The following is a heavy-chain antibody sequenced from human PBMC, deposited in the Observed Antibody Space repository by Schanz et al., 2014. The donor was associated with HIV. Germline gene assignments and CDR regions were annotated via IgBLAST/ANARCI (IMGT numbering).Heavy chain of an antibody. V-gene: IGHV3-48*01. CDR2: ISSSSTTR. J-gene: IGHJ6*02. D-gene: IGHD2-15*01. Sequence: VQLVESGGGVVQPGRSLRLSCAASGFTFSTYRMNWVRQAPGKGLEWVSYISSSSTTRHYADSVKGRFTISRDNAKNSLYLQMNSLRAEDTAVYYCARRSTPGGYYGMDVWGQGTMVTVSS. CDR3: ARRSTPGGYYGMDV. CDR1: GFTFSTYR.